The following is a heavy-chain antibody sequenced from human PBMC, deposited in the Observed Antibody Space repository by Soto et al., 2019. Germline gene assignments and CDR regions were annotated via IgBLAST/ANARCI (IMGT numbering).Heavy chain of an antibody. CDR3: ARDYARGWCQF. CDR1: GFDFSNSG. J-gene: IGHJ4*02. Sequence: QVKLVESGGGVVQPGTSLRLSCTASGFDFSNSGIQWVRQTPGKGLEWVALISFDGDKYYVDSVKGRFTISRDNPTNTVYLQMNRLRLEDTGVYYCARDYARGWCQFWGQGTLVTVSS. CDR2: ISFDGDK. D-gene: IGHD2-8*02. V-gene: IGHV3-30*03.